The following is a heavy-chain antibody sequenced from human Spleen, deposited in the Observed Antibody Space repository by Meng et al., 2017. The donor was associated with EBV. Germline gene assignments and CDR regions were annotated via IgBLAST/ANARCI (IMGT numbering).Heavy chain of an antibody. V-gene: IGHV1-18*01. CDR2: ITVYSGDT. D-gene: IGHD3-10*01. J-gene: IGHJ4*02. CDR3: ARDYGSFADS. CDR1: GFAFTGYV. Sequence: QVQLVQFGAEVKKPGASVKVSCKASGFAFTGYVISWVRQAPGQGLEWMGWITVYSGDTNYAQNFQDRVTMTTDTSTNTAYLELRSLRSDDTAVYYCARDYGSFADSWGQGTLVTVSS.